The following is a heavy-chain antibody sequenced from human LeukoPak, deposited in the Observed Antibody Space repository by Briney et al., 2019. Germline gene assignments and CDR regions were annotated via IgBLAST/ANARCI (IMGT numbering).Heavy chain of an antibody. CDR2: INPNSGGT. D-gene: IGHD3-22*01. J-gene: IGHJ4*02. CDR1: GYTFTGYY. V-gene: IGHV1-2*02. CDR3: ARDDSSGYYFVY. Sequence: ASVKVSCKAPGYTFTGYYIHWVRQALGQGLEWMGWINPNSGGTNYAQKFQGRVTMTRDTSISTAYMELSRLRSDDTAVYYCARDDSSGYYFVYWGQGTLVTVSS.